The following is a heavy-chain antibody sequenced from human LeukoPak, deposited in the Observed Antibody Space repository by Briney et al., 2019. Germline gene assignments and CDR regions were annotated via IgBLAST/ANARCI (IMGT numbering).Heavy chain of an antibody. D-gene: IGHD3-3*02. CDR2: IRYDGSNK. Sequence: GGSLRRSCAASGFTFSSYGMHWVRQAPGKGLEWVAFIRYDGSNKYYADSVKGRFTISRDNSKNTLYLQMNSLRAEDTAVYYCAKDRTFLDHVGSMVFDYWGQGTLVTVSS. J-gene: IGHJ4*02. V-gene: IGHV3-30*02. CDR3: AKDRTFLDHVGSMVFDY. CDR1: GFTFSSYG.